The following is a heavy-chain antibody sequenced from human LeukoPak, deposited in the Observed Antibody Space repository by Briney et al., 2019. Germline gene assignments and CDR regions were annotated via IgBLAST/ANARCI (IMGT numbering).Heavy chain of an antibody. D-gene: IGHD4-17*01. CDR2: ISGSGGST. J-gene: IGHJ4*02. Sequence: GGSLRLSCTVSGFTVSSNSMSWVRQAPGKGLEWVSAISGSGGSTYYADSVKGRFTISRDNSKNTLYLQMNSLRAEDTAVYYCAKIMTTVTCFDYWGQGTLVTVSS. CDR3: AKIMTTVTCFDY. V-gene: IGHV3-23*01. CDR1: GFTVSSNS.